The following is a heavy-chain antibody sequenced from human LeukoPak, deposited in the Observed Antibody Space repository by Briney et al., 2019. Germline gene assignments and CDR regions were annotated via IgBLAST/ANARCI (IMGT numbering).Heavy chain of an antibody. CDR3: ARVGTGYSSRSVWFDP. CDR1: GGSISSGDYY. D-gene: IGHD5-24*01. J-gene: IGHJ5*02. CDR2: IYYSGST. Sequence: SETLSLTCTVSGGSISSGDYYWSWIRQPPGKGLEWIGYIYYSGSTNYNPSLKSRVTISVDTSKNQFSLKLSSVTAADTAVYYCARVGTGYSSRSVWFDPWGQGTLVTVSS. V-gene: IGHV4-61*08.